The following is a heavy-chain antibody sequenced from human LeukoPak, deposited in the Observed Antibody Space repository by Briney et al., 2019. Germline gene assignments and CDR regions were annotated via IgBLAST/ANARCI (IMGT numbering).Heavy chain of an antibody. J-gene: IGHJ5*02. D-gene: IGHD3-10*01. CDR2: INHSGST. Sequence: SETLSLTCAVYGVSFSGYYWSWIRQPPGKGLEWIGDINHSGSTNYNPSLKSRVTISRDTSKNQFSLKLSSVTAADTAVYYCARSKASGAFNWFDPWGQGTLVTVFS. CDR3: ARSKASGAFNWFDP. V-gene: IGHV4-34*01. CDR1: GVSFSGYY.